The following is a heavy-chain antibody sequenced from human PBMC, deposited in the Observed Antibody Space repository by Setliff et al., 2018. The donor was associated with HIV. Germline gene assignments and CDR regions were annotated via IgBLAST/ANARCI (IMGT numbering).Heavy chain of an antibody. Sequence: GGSLRLSCAASGFTFVSYGMHWVRQAPGKGLEYVSAISSNGGSTYYADSVKGRFTISRDNSKNTLYLQMSSLRVEDTAVYYCVKAVIVVIPAAIFDYWGQGTLVTVSS. CDR3: VKAVIVVIPAAIFDY. J-gene: IGHJ4*02. V-gene: IGHV3-64D*09. D-gene: IGHD2-2*01. CDR2: ISSNGGST. CDR1: GFTFVSYG.